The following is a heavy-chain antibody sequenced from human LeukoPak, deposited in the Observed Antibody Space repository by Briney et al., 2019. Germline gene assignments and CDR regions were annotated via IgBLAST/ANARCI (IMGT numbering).Heavy chain of an antibody. CDR3: ARDRRLWFGEGGHSDY. Sequence: GGSLRLSCAASGFTFSSYSMNWVRQAPGKGLEWVSYISSSSSTVYYADTVKGRFTISRDNAKNSLYLQMNSLRAEGTAVYYCARDRRLWFGEGGHSDYWGQGTLVTVSS. D-gene: IGHD3-10*01. V-gene: IGHV3-48*01. CDR1: GFTFSSYS. CDR2: ISSSSSTV. J-gene: IGHJ4*02.